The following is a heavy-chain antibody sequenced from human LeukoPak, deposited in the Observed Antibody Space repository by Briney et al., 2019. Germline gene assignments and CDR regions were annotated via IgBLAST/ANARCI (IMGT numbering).Heavy chain of an antibody. J-gene: IGHJ4*02. CDR2: ITSTSTYI. D-gene: IGHD3-22*01. Sequence: GGSLRLSCAASGFPFSTYSIHWVRQAPGKGLEWVASITSTSTYIYYADSVKGRFTISRDNAHSSLYLQMNSLRVEDTAVYFCARDPQYFFDSSGFDYWGQGSLVAVSS. CDR3: ARDPQYFFDSSGFDY. CDR1: GFPFSTYS. V-gene: IGHV3-21*01.